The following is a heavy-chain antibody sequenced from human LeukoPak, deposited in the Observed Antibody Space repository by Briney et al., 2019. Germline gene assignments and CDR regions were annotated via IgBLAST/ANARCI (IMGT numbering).Heavy chain of an antibody. CDR1: GGSISSGGYY. CDR2: IYYSGST. Sequence: PQTLSLTCTVSGGSISSGGYYWSWIRQHPGKGLEWIGYIYYSGSTNYNPSLKSRVTISVDTSKNQFSLKLSSVTAADTAVYYCARSTGDRVYWYFDLWGRGTLVTVSS. D-gene: IGHD7-27*01. J-gene: IGHJ2*01. V-gene: IGHV4-31*03. CDR3: ARSTGDRVYWYFDL.